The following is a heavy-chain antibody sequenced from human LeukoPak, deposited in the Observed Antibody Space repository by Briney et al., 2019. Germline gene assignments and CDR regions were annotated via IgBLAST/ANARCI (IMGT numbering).Heavy chain of an antibody. CDR1: GFSISDYW. CDR3: ARDRPFSGSYLGFAP. Sequence: GGSLRLSCAASGFSISDYWRHWVRQAPGKGLVWVSRINSDGSDTTYADSVKGRFTISRDNAKNMLYLQMSSLTAEDTAVYYCARDRPFSGSYLGFAPWGQGTLVTVSS. V-gene: IGHV3-74*01. D-gene: IGHD1-26*01. J-gene: IGHJ5*02. CDR2: INSDGSDT.